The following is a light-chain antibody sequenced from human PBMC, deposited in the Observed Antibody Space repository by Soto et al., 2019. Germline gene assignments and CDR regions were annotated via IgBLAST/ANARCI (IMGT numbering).Light chain of an antibody. CDR1: TGAVTSGYY. CDR2: SSD. CDR3: LVFYGGAWV. J-gene: IGLJ3*02. V-gene: IGLV7-43*01. Sequence: QTVVTQAPSLTVSPGGTVTLTCASSTGAVTSGYYPNWFQQKPGQPPRALIYSSDRKHSWTPARFSGSLLGGTAALTLSGAQPEDADDYYCLVFYGGAWVFGGGTKLTVL.